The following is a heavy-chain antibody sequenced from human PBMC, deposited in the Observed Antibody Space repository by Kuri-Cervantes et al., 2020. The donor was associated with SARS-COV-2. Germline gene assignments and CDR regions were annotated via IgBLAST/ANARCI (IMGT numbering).Heavy chain of an antibody. D-gene: IGHD2-2*02. Sequence: LSLTCAASGFTFSSYSMNWVRQAPGKGLEWVSSISSSSSYIYYADSVKGRFTISRDNAKNSLYLQMNSLRAEDTAVYYCASFVVVPAAINHAFDIWGQGTMVTVSS. V-gene: IGHV3-21*01. CDR3: ASFVVVPAAINHAFDI. CDR1: GFTFSSYS. CDR2: ISSSSSYI. J-gene: IGHJ3*02.